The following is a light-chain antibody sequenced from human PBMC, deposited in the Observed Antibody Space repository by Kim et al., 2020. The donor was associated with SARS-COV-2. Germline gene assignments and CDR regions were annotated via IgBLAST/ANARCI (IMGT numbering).Light chain of an antibody. J-gene: IGLJ3*02. CDR1: SLRSYY. Sequence: SSELTQDPAVSVALGQTVRITCQGDSLRSYYATWYQLKPGQAPLLVIYAKNDRPSGIPDRFSGSSSGDTASLTITGAQAEDEADYYCNSRDSSGNHWLFG. CDR2: AKN. V-gene: IGLV3-19*01. CDR3: NSRDSSGNHWL.